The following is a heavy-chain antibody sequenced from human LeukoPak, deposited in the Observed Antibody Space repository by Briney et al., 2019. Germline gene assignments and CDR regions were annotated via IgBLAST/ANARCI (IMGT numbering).Heavy chain of an antibody. CDR3: ARGLGYCSSTSSRLGYGMDV. D-gene: IGHD2-2*01. Sequence: PGGSLRLSCGASGFSFSLYGMHWVRQAPGKGLEWVAVIWYDGSNKYYADSVKGRFTISRDNSKNTLYLQMNSLRAEDTAVYYCARGLGYCSSTSSRLGYGMDVWGQGTTVTVSS. CDR1: GFSFSLYG. CDR2: IWYDGSNK. V-gene: IGHV3-33*01. J-gene: IGHJ6*02.